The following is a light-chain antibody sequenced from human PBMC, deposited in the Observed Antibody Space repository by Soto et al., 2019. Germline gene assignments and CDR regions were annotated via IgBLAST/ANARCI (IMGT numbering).Light chain of an antibody. V-gene: IGLV2-14*01. CDR2: DVS. Sequence: QSALTQPASVSGSPGQSITISCTGTSSDVGGYNYVSWYQQHPGKAPKLMIYDVSNRPSGVSNRFSGSKSGNTASLTLSGLQAEDEADYYCSSYTSSSTGVFGGGPKLTVL. J-gene: IGLJ2*01. CDR1: SSDVGGYNY. CDR3: SSYTSSSTGV.